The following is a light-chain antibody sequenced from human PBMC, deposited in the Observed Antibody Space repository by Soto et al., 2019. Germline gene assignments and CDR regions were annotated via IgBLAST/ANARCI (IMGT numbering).Light chain of an antibody. CDR1: RRDVGGYNY. J-gene: IGLJ1*01. CDR2: DVT. Sequence: QSVLTQPASVSGSPGQSITISCTGTRRDVGGYNYVSWYQQHPVKAPKLMIYDVTNRPSGVSDRFSGSKSGNTASLTISGLQAEDEADYYCSSYTSSSTPYVFGTGTKVTVL. V-gene: IGLV2-14*01. CDR3: SSYTSSSTPYV.